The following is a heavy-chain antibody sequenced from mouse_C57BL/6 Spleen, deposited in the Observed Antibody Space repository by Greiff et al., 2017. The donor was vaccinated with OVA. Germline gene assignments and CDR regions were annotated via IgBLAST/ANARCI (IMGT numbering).Heavy chain of an antibody. CDR3: ANYGSSYGGYCDV. Sequence: QVQLQQPGAELVRPGSSVKLSCKASGYTFTSYWMQWVKQRPIQGLEWIGNIDPSDSETHYNQKFKDKATLTVDKSSSTAYMQLSSLTSEDSAVYYCANYGSSYGGYCDVWGTGTTVTVSS. CDR2: IDPSDSET. CDR1: GYTFTSYW. D-gene: IGHD1-1*01. V-gene: IGHV1-52*01. J-gene: IGHJ1*03.